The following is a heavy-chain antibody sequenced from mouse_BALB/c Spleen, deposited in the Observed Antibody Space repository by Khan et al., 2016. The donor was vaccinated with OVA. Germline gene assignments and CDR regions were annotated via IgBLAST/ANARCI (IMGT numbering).Heavy chain of an antibody. CDR2: IFPGTGTT. CDR3: ARGYFGHYGFAS. Sequence: QVQLQQSGAELVKPGASVKLSCKTSGYTFTSYWIQWVRQRPGQGLGGIGQIFPGTGTTYYNGTDKGNATITADTTSSTAYLQRRNLTSEDSAVYFVARGYFGHYGFASWGQGTLVTVSP. J-gene: IGHJ3*01. D-gene: IGHD2-1*01. CDR1: GYTFTSYW. V-gene: IGHV1S132*01.